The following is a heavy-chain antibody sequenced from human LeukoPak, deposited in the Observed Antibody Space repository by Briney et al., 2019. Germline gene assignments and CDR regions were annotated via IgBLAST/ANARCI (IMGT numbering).Heavy chain of an antibody. Sequence: GGSLRLSCAGSGFTFSSFGMHWVRQAPGKGLEWVAVISHDGSYEYYADSMKGRFTNSRDTSKNTLYLQMNSLRAEDTAVYYCAKDGLWFGDLTYFDYWGQGVLVTVSS. CDR1: GFTFSSFG. D-gene: IGHD3-10*01. CDR2: ISHDGSYE. V-gene: IGHV3-30*18. J-gene: IGHJ4*02. CDR3: AKDGLWFGDLTYFDY.